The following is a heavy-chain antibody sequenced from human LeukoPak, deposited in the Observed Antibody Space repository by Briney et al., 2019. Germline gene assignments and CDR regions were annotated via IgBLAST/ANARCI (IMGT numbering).Heavy chain of an antibody. CDR1: GFTFDDYA. J-gene: IGHJ4*02. Sequence: GGSLRLSCAASGFTFDDYAMDWVRQAPGKGLEWVSGISWNSGNIGYADSVKGRFSISRDNSKNSLYLQMNSLRDEDTAFYYCAKGMGYDYTTYYFDFWGQGTLVTVSS. V-gene: IGHV3-9*01. CDR2: ISWNSGNI. D-gene: IGHD5-12*01. CDR3: AKGMGYDYTTYYFDF.